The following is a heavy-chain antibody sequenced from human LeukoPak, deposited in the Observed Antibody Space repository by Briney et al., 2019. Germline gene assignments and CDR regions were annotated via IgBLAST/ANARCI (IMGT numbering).Heavy chain of an antibody. D-gene: IGHD1-26*01. V-gene: IGHV3-23*01. CDR3: AKGGKWDVTPFDY. Sequence: GGSLRLSCAASGFTFSNYAMSWVRQAPGKGLEWVSTISGGGGSTYYADSVKGRFTISRDNSKNTLYLQVNSLRAEDTAVYYCAKGGKWDVTPFDYWGQGTLITVSS. J-gene: IGHJ4*02. CDR2: ISGGGGST. CDR1: GFTFSNYA.